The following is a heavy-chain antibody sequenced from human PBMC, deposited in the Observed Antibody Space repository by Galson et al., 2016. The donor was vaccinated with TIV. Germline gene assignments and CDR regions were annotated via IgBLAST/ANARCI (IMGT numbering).Heavy chain of an antibody. Sequence: SVKVSCKASGDTLTSYAVSWVRQAPGQELEWMGEIIRIFGTVNYAQKFQGRVTITTDESTSAVYMELSSLRSEDTAVYYCARGCGSYSCYLDVWGKGTTVTVSS. CDR2: IIRIFGTV. V-gene: IGHV1-69*05. CDR1: GDTLTSYA. D-gene: IGHD1-26*01. J-gene: IGHJ6*03. CDR3: ARGCGSYSCYLDV.